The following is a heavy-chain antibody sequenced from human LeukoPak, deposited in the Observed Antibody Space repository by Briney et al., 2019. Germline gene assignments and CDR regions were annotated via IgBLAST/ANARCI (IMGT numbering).Heavy chain of an antibody. Sequence: GGSLRLSCAASGFTVSSNYMSWVRQAPGKGLEWVSVIYSGGSTYYAHSVKGRFTISRDNSKDTLFLQMNSLRAEDTAVYYCAKDWEIAVSAASDIWGQGTMVTVSS. V-gene: IGHV3-53*01. D-gene: IGHD1-26*01. CDR3: AKDWEIAVSAASDI. CDR2: IYSGGST. J-gene: IGHJ3*02. CDR1: GFTVSSNY.